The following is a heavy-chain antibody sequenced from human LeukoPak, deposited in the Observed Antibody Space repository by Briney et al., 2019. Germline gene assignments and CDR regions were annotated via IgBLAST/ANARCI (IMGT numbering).Heavy chain of an antibody. CDR3: ARHPAYGSGSLDAFDI. D-gene: IGHD3-10*01. V-gene: IGHV3-7*01. J-gene: IGHJ3*02. CDR2: IKQDGSEK. CDR1: GFTLSSYW. Sequence: GGSLRLSCAASGFTLSSYWMSWVRQAPGKGLEWVANIKQDGSEKYYVDSVKGRFTISRDNAKNSLYLQMNSLRAEDTAVYYCARHPAYGSGSLDAFDIWGQGTMVTVSS.